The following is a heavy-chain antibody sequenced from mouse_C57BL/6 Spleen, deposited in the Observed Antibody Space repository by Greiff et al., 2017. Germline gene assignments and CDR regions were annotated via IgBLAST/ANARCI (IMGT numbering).Heavy chain of an antibody. CDR1: GYSFTGYY. V-gene: IGHV1-31*01. Sequence: VQLQQSGPELVKPGASVKISCKASGYSFTGYYMHWVKQSHGNILDWIGYIYPYNGVSSYNQKFKGKATLTVDKSSSTAYLELRSLTSGESAIDYWASGSSGFAYWGQGTLVTVSA. J-gene: IGHJ3*01. D-gene: IGHD1-1*01. CDR2: IYPYNGVS. CDR3: ASGSSGFAY.